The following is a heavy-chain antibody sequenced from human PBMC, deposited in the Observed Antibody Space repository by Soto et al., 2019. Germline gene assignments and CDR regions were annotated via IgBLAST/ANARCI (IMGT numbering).Heavy chain of an antibody. D-gene: IGHD6-13*01. CDR1: GFTFSSYS. J-gene: IGHJ6*02. CDR2: ISSSSSTI. CDR3: ATRPQQLVLYYYYGMDV. Sequence: GGSLRLSCAASGFTFSSYSMNWVRQAPGKGLEWVSYISSSSSTIYYADSVKGRFTISRDNAKNSLYLQMNSLRDEDTAVYYCATRPQQLVLYYYYGMDVWGQGTTVTVSS. V-gene: IGHV3-48*02.